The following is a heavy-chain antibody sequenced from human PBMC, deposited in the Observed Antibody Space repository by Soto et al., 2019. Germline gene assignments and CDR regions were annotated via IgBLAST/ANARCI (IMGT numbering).Heavy chain of an antibody. D-gene: IGHD6-6*01. Sequence: QVRLLQSGAEVKKPGASVKVSCKASGYTFTNYGITWVRQAPGQGLEWMGWISAYNGDTHYTQRLQGRVTMTTDTATSTASMELRGMRSDDTAVYYCARVRHLVGYFYSYMDVWGKGTTVTVSS. J-gene: IGHJ6*03. CDR3: ARVRHLVGYFYSYMDV. CDR2: ISAYNGDT. CDR1: GYTFTNYG. V-gene: IGHV1-18*01.